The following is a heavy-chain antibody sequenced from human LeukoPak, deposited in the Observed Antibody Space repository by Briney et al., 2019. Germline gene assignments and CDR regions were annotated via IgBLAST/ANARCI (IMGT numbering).Heavy chain of an antibody. D-gene: IGHD3-22*01. J-gene: IGHJ3*01. CDR3: ARGHLWLLGAFDG. Sequence: SETLSLTCAVYGGSFSGYYWSWIRQPPGKGLEWIGEINHSGSTNYNPSLKSRVTISVDTSKNQFSLKLSSVNAADTAVYFCARGHLWLLGAFDGWGQRTMVSVS. CDR2: INHSGST. V-gene: IGHV4-34*01. CDR1: GGSFSGYY.